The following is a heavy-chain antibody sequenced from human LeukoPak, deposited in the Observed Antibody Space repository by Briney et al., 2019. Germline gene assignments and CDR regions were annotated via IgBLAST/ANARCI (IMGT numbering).Heavy chain of an antibody. V-gene: IGHV3-74*03. CDR1: GFTFSSHW. J-gene: IGHJ3*02. CDR3: ARSKSWYSTDALDI. D-gene: IGHD2-15*01. Sequence: PGGSLRLSCAASGFTFSSHWMHWVRQAPGKGLVWVSRINGDGSNTTYADSVKGRFTISRDNAKNTLYLQMNSLRAEDTAVYHCARSKSWYSTDALDIWGQGTMVTVYS. CDR2: INGDGSNT.